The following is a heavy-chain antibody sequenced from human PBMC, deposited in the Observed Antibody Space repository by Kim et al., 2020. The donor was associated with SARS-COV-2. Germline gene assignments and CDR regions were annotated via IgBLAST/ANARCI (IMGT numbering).Heavy chain of an antibody. CDR1: GFTFSSYW. V-gene: IGHV3-7*03. CDR2: IKQDGSEK. J-gene: IGHJ6*02. CDR3: ARAPSGDYVWGTDYYGMDV. Sequence: GGSLRLSCAASGFTFSSYWMSWVRQAPGKGLEWVANIKQDGSEKYYVDSVKGRFTISRDNAKNSLYLQMNSLRAEDTAVYYCARAPSGDYVWGTDYYGMDVWGQGTTVTVSS. D-gene: IGHD3-16*01.